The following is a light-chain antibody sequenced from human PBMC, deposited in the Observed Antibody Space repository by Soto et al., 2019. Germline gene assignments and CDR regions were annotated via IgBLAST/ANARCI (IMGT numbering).Light chain of an antibody. V-gene: IGLV2-14*01. J-gene: IGLJ1*01. CDR1: SSDVGGYNY. CDR2: EVS. Sequence: QSALTQPASVSGSPGQSITISCTGTSSDVGGYNYVSWYQQHPGKAPKLMIHEVSNRPSVVSSRFSGSKSGNTASLTISGLQAEDEADYYCRSYTSSSTYVFGTGTKLTVL. CDR3: RSYTSSSTYV.